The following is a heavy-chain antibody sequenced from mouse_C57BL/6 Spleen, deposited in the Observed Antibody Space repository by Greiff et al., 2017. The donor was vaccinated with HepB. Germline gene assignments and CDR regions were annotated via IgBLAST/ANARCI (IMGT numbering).Heavy chain of an antibody. V-gene: IGHV1-64*01. CDR1: GYTFTSYW. D-gene: IGHD1-1*01. Sequence: QVQLQQPGAELVKPGASVKLPCKASGYTFTSYWMHWVKQRPGQGLEWIGMIHPNSGSTNYNEKFKSKATLTVDKSSSTAYMQLSSLTSEDSAVYYCANYYGSSLYWYFDVWGTGTTVTVSS. J-gene: IGHJ1*03. CDR2: IHPNSGST. CDR3: ANYYGSSLYWYFDV.